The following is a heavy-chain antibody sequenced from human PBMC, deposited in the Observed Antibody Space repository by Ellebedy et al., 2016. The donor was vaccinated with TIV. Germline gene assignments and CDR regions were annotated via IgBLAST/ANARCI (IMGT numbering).Heavy chain of an antibody. D-gene: IGHD3-10*01. J-gene: IGHJ4*02. CDR1: GYTFTSYG. CDR3: ATNRVWFGELLPPDY. V-gene: IGHV1-18*04. Sequence: ASVKVSCXASGYTFTSYGISWVRQAPGQGLEWMGWISPYNDNTNYAQKLQGRVTMTTDTSTSTAYMELRSLRSEDTAVYYCATNRVWFGELLPPDYWGQGTLVTVSS. CDR2: ISPYNDNT.